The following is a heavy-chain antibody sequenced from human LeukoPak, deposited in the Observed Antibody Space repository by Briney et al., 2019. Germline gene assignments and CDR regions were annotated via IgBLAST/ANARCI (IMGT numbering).Heavy chain of an antibody. V-gene: IGHV4-39*01. Sequence: SETLSLTCTVSGGSISSSSYYWGWIRQPPGKGLKWIGSIYYSGSTYCNPSLKSRVTISVDTSKNQFSLKLSSVTAADTAVYYCARHSTLAMIDYWGQGTLVTVSS. CDR1: GGSISSSSYY. J-gene: IGHJ4*02. CDR3: ARHSTLAMIDY. CDR2: IYYSGST. D-gene: IGHD5-12*01.